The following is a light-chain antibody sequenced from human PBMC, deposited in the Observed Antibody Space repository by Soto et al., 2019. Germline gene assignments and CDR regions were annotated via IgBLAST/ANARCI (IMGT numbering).Light chain of an antibody. CDR3: QQYEKWPPSIT. CDR1: QSVSNN. J-gene: IGKJ5*01. V-gene: IGKV3-15*01. CDR2: GAS. Sequence: EIVLTQSPGTLSLSPGERATLSCRASQSVSNNYLAWYQQKPGQAPRLLIYGASTRATGISARFSGSGSGTEFTLTISSLQSDDFAVYYCQQYEKWPPSITFGQGTRLEI.